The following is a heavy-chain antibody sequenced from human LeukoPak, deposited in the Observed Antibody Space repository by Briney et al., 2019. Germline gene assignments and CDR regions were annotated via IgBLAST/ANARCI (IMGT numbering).Heavy chain of an antibody. CDR3: AKIGYSSGWFEVDS. D-gene: IGHD6-19*01. CDR1: GGSISSYY. V-gene: IGHV4-59*12. CDR2: IYYSGST. J-gene: IGHJ4*02. Sequence: PSETLSLTCTVSGGSISSYYWSWIRQPPGKGLEWIGYIYYSGSTNYNPSLKSRVTISLDKSKNQFSLRLSSVTAADTAVYFCAKIGYSSGWFEVDSWGQGTLVTVSS.